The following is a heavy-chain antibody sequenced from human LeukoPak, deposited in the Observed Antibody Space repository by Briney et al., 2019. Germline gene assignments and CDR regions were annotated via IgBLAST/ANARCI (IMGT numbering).Heavy chain of an antibody. CDR3: ARMRRVVYYYYYYMDV. CDR2: INPNSGGT. J-gene: IGHJ6*03. CDR1: GYTFTGYH. Sequence: ASVKVSCKASGYTFTGYHMHWVRQAPGQGLEWMGWINPNSGGTNYAQKFQGRVTMTRDTSISTAYMELSRLRSDDTAVYYCARMRRVVYYYYYYMDVWGKGTTVTISS. D-gene: IGHD2-15*01. V-gene: IGHV1-2*02.